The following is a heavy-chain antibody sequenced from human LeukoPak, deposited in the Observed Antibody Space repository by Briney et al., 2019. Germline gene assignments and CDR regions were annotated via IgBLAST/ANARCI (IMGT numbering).Heavy chain of an antibody. J-gene: IGHJ4*02. CDR3: AKDADIVVSSYFDY. Sequence: PSETLSLTCAVYGGSFSGYYWSWVRQAPGKGLEWVANIKQDGSEKYYVDSVKGRFTISRDNAKNSLYLQMNSLRAEDTAVYYCAKDADIVVSSYFDYWGQGTLVTVSS. CDR1: GGSFSGYY. V-gene: IGHV3-7*01. D-gene: IGHD2-2*01. CDR2: IKQDGSEK.